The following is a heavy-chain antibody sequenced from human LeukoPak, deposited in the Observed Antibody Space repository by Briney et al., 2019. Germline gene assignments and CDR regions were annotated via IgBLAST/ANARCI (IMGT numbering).Heavy chain of an antibody. CDR3: ATSYSSGWSSY. CDR1: GFTFSGYW. J-gene: IGHJ4*02. V-gene: IGHV3-7*03. D-gene: IGHD6-19*01. CDR2: IKQDGSEK. Sequence: GSLRLSCAASGFTFSGYWMTWVRQAPGKGLEWVPNIKQDGSEKYYVDSVKGRFTISRDNAKNSLYLQMNSLRAEDTAEYYCATSYSSGWSSYWGQGTLVTVSS.